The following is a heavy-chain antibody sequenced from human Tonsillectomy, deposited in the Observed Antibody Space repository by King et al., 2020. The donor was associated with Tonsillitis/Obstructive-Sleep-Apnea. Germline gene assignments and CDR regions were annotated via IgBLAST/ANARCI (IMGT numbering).Heavy chain of an antibody. Sequence: QLVQSGAEVKKPGASVKVSCKASGYTFTSYYMHWVRQAPGQGLEWMGIINPSGGSTSYAQKFQGRVTMTRATSTSTVYMELNSLRSEDTAGYYCARFRPGDPNAFDIWGQGTMVTVSS. D-gene: IGHD4-17*01. V-gene: IGHV1-46*01. CDR1: GYTFTSYY. J-gene: IGHJ3*02. CDR3: ARFRPGDPNAFDI. CDR2: INPSGGST.